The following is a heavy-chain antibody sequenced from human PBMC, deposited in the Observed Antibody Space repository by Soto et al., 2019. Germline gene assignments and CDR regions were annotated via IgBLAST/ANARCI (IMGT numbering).Heavy chain of an antibody. Sequence: QVQLVESGGGVVQPGRSLRLSCAASGFTFSSYGMHWVRQAPGKGLEWVAVIWYDGSNKYYADSVKGRFTISRDNSKNPLSLQMNSLRAEATAVYYCARDTARAMVRIYYGMDVWGQGTTVTVSS. CDR1: GFTFSSYG. D-gene: IGHD3-10*01. J-gene: IGHJ6*02. V-gene: IGHV3-33*01. CDR3: ARDTARAMVRIYYGMDV. CDR2: IWYDGSNK.